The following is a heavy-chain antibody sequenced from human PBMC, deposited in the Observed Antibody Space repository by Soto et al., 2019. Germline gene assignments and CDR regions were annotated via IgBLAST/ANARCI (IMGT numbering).Heavy chain of an antibody. Sequence: GGSLRLSCAASGFTFSSYAMTWVRQAPGKGLEWVSTISGTGGNTYYADSVKGRFTISRDNSKNTVYLQMNSLRAEDTAIYYCVKAVYLLDFDYWGQGTLVTVSS. V-gene: IGHV3-23*01. CDR2: ISGTGGNT. CDR1: GFTFSSYA. J-gene: IGHJ4*02. CDR3: VKAVYLLDFDY. D-gene: IGHD1-20*01.